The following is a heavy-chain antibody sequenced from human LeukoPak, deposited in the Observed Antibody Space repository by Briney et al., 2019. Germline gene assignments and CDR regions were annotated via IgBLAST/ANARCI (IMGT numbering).Heavy chain of an antibody. V-gene: IGHV3-49*04. J-gene: IGHJ4*02. CDR2: IRSKAYGGTT. CDR3: TRGSIVVVVAATLGEIDY. D-gene: IGHD2-15*01. CDR1: GFTFGDYA. Sequence: GRSLRLSCTASGFTFGDYAMSWVRQAPGKGLEWVGFIRSKAYGGTTEYAASVKGRFTISRDDSKSIAYLQMNSLKTEDTVVYYCTRGSIVVVVAATLGEIDYWGQGTLVTVSS.